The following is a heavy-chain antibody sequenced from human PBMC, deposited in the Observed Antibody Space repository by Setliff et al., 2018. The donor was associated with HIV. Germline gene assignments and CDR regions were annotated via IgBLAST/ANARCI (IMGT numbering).Heavy chain of an antibody. V-gene: IGHV4-59*08. CDR2: VFYTGFA. D-gene: IGHD5-12*01. CDR3: ARQVSIPGVAITPVDY. J-gene: IGHJ4*02. CDR1: GDSIRGYY. Sequence: PSETLSLTCTDSGDSIRGYYWSWIRQPPGKGLEWMGYVFYTGFAAYNPSLKSRLTISVDTSKSQFSLRLTSVTAADTAIYYCARQVSIPGVAITPVDYWGQGALVTVSS.